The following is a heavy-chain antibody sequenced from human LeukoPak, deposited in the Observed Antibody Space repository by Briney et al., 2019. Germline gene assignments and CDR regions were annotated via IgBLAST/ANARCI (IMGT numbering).Heavy chain of an antibody. CDR2: IYYSGST. CDR3: ARWVDTAMVIDY. Sequence: SETLSLTCTVSGGSISSYYWSWIRQPPGKGLEWIGYIYYSGSTNYNPSLKSRVTISVDTSKNQFSLKLSSVTAADTAVYYYARWVDTAMVIDYWGQGTLVTVSS. J-gene: IGHJ4*02. V-gene: IGHV4-59*01. D-gene: IGHD5-18*01. CDR1: GGSISSYY.